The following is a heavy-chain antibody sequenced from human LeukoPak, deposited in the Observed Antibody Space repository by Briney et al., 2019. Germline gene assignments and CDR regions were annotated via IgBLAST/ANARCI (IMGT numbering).Heavy chain of an antibody. Sequence: PSETLSLTCTVSDASVSSSGFHWGWIRQPPGKGLEWIGTMSYTGPTYYNPSLQSRVIISLDTSKNQLSLRLSSVTAADTAVYYCARRLDVAGGWLDHWGQGTLVTVSS. V-gene: IGHV4-39*01. CDR1: DASVSSSGFH. J-gene: IGHJ5*02. CDR2: MSYTGPT. CDR3: ARRLDVAGGWLDH. D-gene: IGHD1-14*01.